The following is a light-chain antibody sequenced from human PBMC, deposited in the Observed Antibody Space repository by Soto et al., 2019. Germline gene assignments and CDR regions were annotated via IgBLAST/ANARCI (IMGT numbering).Light chain of an antibody. Sequence: EIVLTQSPDTLSLSPGEKGTLSCRASQSVGSTYLAWYQHKPGQAPRLLIHGASSRAPGIPDRFSGSGSDTDFTLTISSLEPPYFAVYSCQQCSSWLSFGGRTKVEIK. CDR3: QQCSSWLS. V-gene: IGKV3D-20*02. CDR1: QSVGSTY. J-gene: IGKJ4*01. CDR2: GAS.